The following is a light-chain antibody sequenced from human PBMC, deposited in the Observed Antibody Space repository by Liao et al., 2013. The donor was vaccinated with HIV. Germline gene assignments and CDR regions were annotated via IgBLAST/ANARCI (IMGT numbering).Light chain of an antibody. V-gene: IGLV3-1*01. CDR1: KLGDKY. CDR3: QAWDSTTAV. CDR2: QDN. J-gene: IGLJ2*01. Sequence: SYVLTQPPSVSVSPGQTASISCSGDKLGDKYACWYQQKPGQSPVLVIYQDNKRPSGIPERFSGSNSGNTATLTISGTQAMDEADYYCQAWDSTTAVFGGGDQADRP.